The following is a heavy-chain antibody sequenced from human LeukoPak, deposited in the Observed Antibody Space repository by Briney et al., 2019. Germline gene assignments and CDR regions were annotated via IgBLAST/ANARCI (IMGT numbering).Heavy chain of an antibody. Sequence: GGSLRLSCAASGFTFSSYAMHWVRQAPGKGLEWVAVISYDGSNKYYADSVKGRFTISRDNSKNTLYLQMTSLRAEDTAVYYCARECDSSGCYFDYWGQGTLVTVSS. CDR1: GFTFSSYA. J-gene: IGHJ4*02. D-gene: IGHD3-22*01. CDR3: ARECDSSGCYFDY. V-gene: IGHV3-30*04. CDR2: ISYDGSNK.